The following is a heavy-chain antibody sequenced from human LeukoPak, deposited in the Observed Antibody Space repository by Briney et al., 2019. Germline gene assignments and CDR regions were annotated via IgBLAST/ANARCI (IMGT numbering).Heavy chain of an antibody. CDR3: ARGLPGVSDSSGHHYYYYMDV. D-gene: IGHD3-22*01. J-gene: IGHJ6*03. CDR2: MNPNSGNT. Sequence: ASVKVSCKASGYTFTSYDINWVRQATGQGLEWLGWMNPNSGNTGYAQKLQGRVTITRNTSISTAYMELSSLRSEDTAVYYCARGLPGVSDSSGHHYYYYMDVWGKGTTVTVSS. CDR1: GYTFTSYD. V-gene: IGHV1-8*03.